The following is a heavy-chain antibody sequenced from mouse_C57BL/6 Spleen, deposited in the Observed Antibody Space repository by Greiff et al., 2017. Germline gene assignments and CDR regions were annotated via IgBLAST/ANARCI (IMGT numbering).Heavy chain of an antibody. Sequence: EVKLQQSGPELVKPGASVKIPCKASGYTFTDYNMDWVKQSHGKSLEWIGDINPNNGGTIYNQKFKGKATLTVDKSSSTAYMELRSLTSEDTAVYYCARRGYYGLWFAYWGQGTLVTVSA. D-gene: IGHD2-1*01. CDR2: INPNNGGT. J-gene: IGHJ3*01. CDR3: ARRGYYGLWFAY. CDR1: GYTFTDYN. V-gene: IGHV1-18*01.